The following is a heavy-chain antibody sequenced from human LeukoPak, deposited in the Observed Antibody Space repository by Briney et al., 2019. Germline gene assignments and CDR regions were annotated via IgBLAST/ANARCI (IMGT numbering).Heavy chain of an antibody. V-gene: IGHV4-38-2*02. CDR1: GYSISTLSN. J-gene: IGHJ4*02. Sequence: SETLSLICTVSGYSISTLSNWGWIRQSPGKGLEWVASIYHGGSTYCNPSLRGRVTISMDTSKNQISLTLTSVTAADTAVYYCAREKALMDHYDFSGYDWEYWGQGSLVIVSS. CDR2: IYHGGST. D-gene: IGHD3-22*01. CDR3: AREKALMDHYDFSGYDWEY.